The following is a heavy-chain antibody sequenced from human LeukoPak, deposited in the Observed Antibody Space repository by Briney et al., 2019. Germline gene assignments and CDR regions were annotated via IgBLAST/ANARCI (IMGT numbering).Heavy chain of an antibody. CDR2: INPNSGGT. J-gene: IGHJ4*02. V-gene: IGHV1-2*06. CDR3: ARRRGYSYGSSFGY. Sequence: GASVKVSCKASGYTFTGYYMHWVRQAPGQGLEWMGRINPNSGGTNYAQKFQGRVTMTRDTSISTAYMELSRLRSDDTAVYYYARRRGYSYGSSFGYWGQGTLVTVSS. CDR1: GYTFTGYY. D-gene: IGHD5-18*01.